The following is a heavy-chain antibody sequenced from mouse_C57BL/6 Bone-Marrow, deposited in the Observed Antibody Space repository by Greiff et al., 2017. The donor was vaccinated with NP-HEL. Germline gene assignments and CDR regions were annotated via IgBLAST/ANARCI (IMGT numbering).Heavy chain of an antibody. CDR1: GYTFTSYG. CDR2: IYPRSGNT. CDR3: ARGGIYYYGSSYDFDY. D-gene: IGHD1-1*01. J-gene: IGHJ2*01. V-gene: IGHV1-81*01. Sequence: QVQLKESGAELARPGASVKLSCKASGYTFTSYGISWVKQRTGQGLEWIGEIYPRSGNTYYNEKFKGKATLTADNSSSTAYMELRSLTSEDSAVYCCARGGIYYYGSSYDFDYWGQGTTLTVSS.